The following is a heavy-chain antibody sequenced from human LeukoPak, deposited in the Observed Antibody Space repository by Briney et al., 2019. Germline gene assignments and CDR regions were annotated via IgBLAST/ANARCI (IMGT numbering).Heavy chain of an antibody. J-gene: IGHJ4*02. CDR1: GYTFTRYY. V-gene: IGHV1-2*02. CDR3: ARARIVAVAGTAFDY. D-gene: IGHD6-19*01. Sequence: ASVKVSCKASGYTFTRYYMHWVRQAPGQGLEWMGWINPNSGGTNYAQKFQGRVTMTRDTSISTAYMELSRLRSDDTAVYYCARARIVAVAGTAFDYWGQGTLVTVSS. CDR2: INPNSGGT.